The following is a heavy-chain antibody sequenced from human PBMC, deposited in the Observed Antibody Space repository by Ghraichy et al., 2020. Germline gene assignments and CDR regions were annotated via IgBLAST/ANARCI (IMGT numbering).Heavy chain of an antibody. Sequence: GESLNISCAASGFTFSSYWMHWVRQAPGKGLVWVSRINSDGSSTSYADSVKGRFTISRDNAKNTLYLQMNSLRAEDTAVYYCARDGPDTIFGGLPGYWGQGTLVTVSS. CDR2: INSDGSST. CDR1: GFTFSSYW. CDR3: ARDGPDTIFGGLPGY. V-gene: IGHV3-74*01. J-gene: IGHJ4*02. D-gene: IGHD3-3*01.